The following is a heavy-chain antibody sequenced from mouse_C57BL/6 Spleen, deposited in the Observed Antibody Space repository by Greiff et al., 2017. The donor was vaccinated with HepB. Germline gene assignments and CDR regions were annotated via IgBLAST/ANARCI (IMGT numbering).Heavy chain of an antibody. D-gene: IGHD1-1*01. J-gene: IGHJ4*01. V-gene: IGHV14-3*01. CDR1: GFNIKNTY. CDR2: IDPANGNT. Sequence: EVQLVESVAELVRPGASVKLSCTAPGFNIKNTYMHWVKQRPEQGLEWIGRIDPANGNTKYAPKFQGKATITADTSSNTAYLQLSSLTSEDTAIYYCARWGTTVVAHYYAMDYWGQGTSVTVSS. CDR3: ARWGTTVVAHYYAMDY.